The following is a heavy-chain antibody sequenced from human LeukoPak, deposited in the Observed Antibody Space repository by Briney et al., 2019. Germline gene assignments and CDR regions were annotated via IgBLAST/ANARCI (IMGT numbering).Heavy chain of an antibody. CDR1: GFTFSSYG. J-gene: IGHJ4*02. CDR3: AKDQIYDSSGYYYVRPPSHDY. D-gene: IGHD3-22*01. CDR2: IRYDGSNK. Sequence: GGSLRLSCAASGFTFSSYGMHWVRQAPGKGLGGGAFIRYDGSNKYYADSVKGRFTISRDNSKNTLYLQMNSLRAEDTAVYYCAKDQIYDSSGYYYVRPPSHDYWGQGTLVTVSS. V-gene: IGHV3-30*02.